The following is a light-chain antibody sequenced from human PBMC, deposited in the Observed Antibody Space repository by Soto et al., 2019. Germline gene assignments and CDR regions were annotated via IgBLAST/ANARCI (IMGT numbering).Light chain of an antibody. CDR2: GAS. V-gene: IGKV3-15*01. J-gene: IGKJ5*01. CDR3: QQYNKWPLIT. Sequence: EIVMTQSPATLSVSPGERATLSCRAGQSVSSKLAWYQQKRGQAPRLLIYGASTRATGIPARFSGSGSGTEFTLIISSLQSEDFAVYYCQQYNKWPLITFGQGTRLEIK. CDR1: QSVSSK.